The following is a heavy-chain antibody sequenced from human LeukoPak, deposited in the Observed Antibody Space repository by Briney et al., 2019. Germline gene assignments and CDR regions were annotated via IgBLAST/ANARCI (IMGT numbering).Heavy chain of an antibody. V-gene: IGHV3-53*01. CDR2: IYAGGST. D-gene: IGHD6-6*01. Sequence: PGGSLRLSCAASGFTVSSNYMSWVRQPPGKGLEWVSVIYAGGSTYYGDSVKGRFTISRDDSKNTLYLQTNSLRAEDTAVYYCARDFSLARPLDPFDMWGQGTMVTVSS. CDR3: ARDFSLARPLDPFDM. J-gene: IGHJ3*02. CDR1: GFTVSSNY.